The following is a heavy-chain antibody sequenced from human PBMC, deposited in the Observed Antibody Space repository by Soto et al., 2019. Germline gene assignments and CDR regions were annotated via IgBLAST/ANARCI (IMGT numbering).Heavy chain of an antibody. CDR2: MNPNNGDT. V-gene: IGHV1-8*01. Sequence: QVQLVQSGAEVKKPGASVKVSCKASGYTFTRYDINWVRQATGQGLEWMGWMNPNNGDTDYAQKFQGRVTLTRNSSISTAYMELSSLRSDDTAVYSCAREGAGGTPDSWGQGSLVTVSS. CDR3: AREGAGGTPDS. CDR1: GYTFTRYD. D-gene: IGHD3-16*01. J-gene: IGHJ5*01.